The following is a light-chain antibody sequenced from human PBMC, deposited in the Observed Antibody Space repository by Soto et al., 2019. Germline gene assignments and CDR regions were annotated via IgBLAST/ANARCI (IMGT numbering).Light chain of an antibody. CDR1: SGDVGHYNY. V-gene: IGLV2-14*01. J-gene: IGLJ3*02. CDR3: TSYTTGRIGV. Sequence: QSALTQPASVSGSPGQSITISCTGSSGDVGHYNYVSWYQQHPGKAPKLIIYEVTNRPSGVSNRFSGSKSGNTASLIISGLQAEAEADYYCTSYTTGRIGVFGGGTKQTVL. CDR2: EVT.